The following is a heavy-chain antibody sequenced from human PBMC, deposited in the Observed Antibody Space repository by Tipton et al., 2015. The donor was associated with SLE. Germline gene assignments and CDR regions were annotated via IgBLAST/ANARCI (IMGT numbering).Heavy chain of an antibody. D-gene: IGHD4-11*01. Sequence: TLSLTCTVSGDSFSSYHWSWIRQPPEKGLEWMGLIYYSESTYYNPSLKSRVSISIDRSKRQFSLRLNSVTAADTAVYYCVRFSNWYGGDYFDLWGQGTLVTVSS. CDR2: IYYSEST. CDR3: VRFSNWYGGDYFDL. CDR1: GDSFSSYH. J-gene: IGHJ4*02. V-gene: IGHV4-59*01.